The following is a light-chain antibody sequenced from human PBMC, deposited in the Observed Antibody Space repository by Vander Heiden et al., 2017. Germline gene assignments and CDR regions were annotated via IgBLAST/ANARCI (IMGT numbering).Light chain of an antibody. CDR2: DIS. J-gene: IGKJ1*01. CDR1: QSVGSN. V-gene: IGKV3-15*01. Sequence: ETVMTQSPATLSVSPGERATLSCRARQSVGSNLACFQQKPGQAPSLLIYDISTRATGVPARFSGSGSATAFTLTISGLQSEDFALYYCRQYNDWPRAFGQGTKVEMK. CDR3: RQYNDWPRA.